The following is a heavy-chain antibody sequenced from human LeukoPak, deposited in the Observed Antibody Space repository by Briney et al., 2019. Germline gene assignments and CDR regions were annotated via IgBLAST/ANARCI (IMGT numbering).Heavy chain of an antibody. V-gene: IGHV3-21*01. D-gene: IGHD6-13*01. CDR1: GFTFSSYS. CDR3: ARAGGDSSSWYGGGY. Sequence: GGSLRLSCAASGFTFSSYSMNWVRQAPGKGLEWVSSISSSSSYIYYADSVKGRFTISRDNAKNSLYLQMNSLRAEDKAVYYCARAGGDSSSWYGGGYWGQGTLVTVSS. CDR2: ISSSSSYI. J-gene: IGHJ4*02.